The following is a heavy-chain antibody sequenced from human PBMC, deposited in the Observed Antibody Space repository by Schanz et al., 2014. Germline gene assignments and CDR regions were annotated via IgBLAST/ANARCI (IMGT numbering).Heavy chain of an antibody. V-gene: IGHV4-34*01. D-gene: IGHD1-7*01. Sequence: QVQLQQWGAGLLKPSETLSLTCAFSGGSFSGYWWTWVRQSPGKGLEWIGEVNHGGYTNYNPALKRRVTVSVDMPKKQSSLRLSSVTAADTAAYYCATWSGTRLFHNWGQGTLVTVSS. CDR3: ATWSGTRLFHN. J-gene: IGHJ4*02. CDR1: GGSFSGYW. CDR2: VNHGGYT.